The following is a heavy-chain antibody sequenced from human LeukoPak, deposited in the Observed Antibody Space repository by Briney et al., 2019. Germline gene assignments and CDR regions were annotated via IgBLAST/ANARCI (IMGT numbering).Heavy chain of an antibody. V-gene: IGHV3-64*01. CDR1: GFTFSSYA. CDR2: ISSNGGST. Sequence: GGSLRLSCAASGFTFSSYAMHWVRQAPGKGLEYVSAISSNGGSTYYANSVKGRFTISRDNSKNTLYLQMGSLRAEDMAVYYCARGAYYYDSSGYYYDYWGQGTLVTVSS. D-gene: IGHD3-22*01. J-gene: IGHJ4*02. CDR3: ARGAYYYDSSGYYYDY.